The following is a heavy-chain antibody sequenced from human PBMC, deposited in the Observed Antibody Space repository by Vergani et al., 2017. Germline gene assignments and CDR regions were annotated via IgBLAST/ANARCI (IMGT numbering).Heavy chain of an antibody. CDR2: IIPIFGTA. CDR3: ARRSSSSLGYYYMDV. D-gene: IGHD6-6*01. Sequence: QVQLVQSGAEVKKPGSSVKVSCKASGGTFSSYAISWVRQAPGQGLEWMGGIIPIFGTATYARTFQGRVTITADESTSTAYMELNSLRSEDTAVYYCARRSSSSLGYYYMDVWGKGTTVTVSS. V-gene: IGHV1-69*01. J-gene: IGHJ6*03. CDR1: GGTFSSYA.